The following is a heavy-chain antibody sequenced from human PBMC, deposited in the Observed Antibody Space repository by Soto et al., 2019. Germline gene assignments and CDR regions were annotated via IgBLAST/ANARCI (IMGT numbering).Heavy chain of an antibody. D-gene: IGHD3-22*01. J-gene: IGHJ4*02. CDR3: ARLDSSGYYPSTNFDY. CDR1: GGSISSYY. CDR2: IYYSGST. V-gene: IGHV4-59*08. Sequence: PSETLSLTCTVSGGSISSYYWSWIRQPPGKGLEWIGYIYYSGSTNYNPSLKSRVTISVDTSKNQFSLKLSSVTAADTAVYYCARLDSSGYYPSTNFDYWGQGTLVTVSS.